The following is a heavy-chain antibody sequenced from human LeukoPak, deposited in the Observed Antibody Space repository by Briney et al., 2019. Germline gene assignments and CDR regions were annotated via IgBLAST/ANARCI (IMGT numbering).Heavy chain of an antibody. CDR1: GGSISSYY. D-gene: IGHD5-12*01. V-gene: IGHV4-59*08. CDR2: IYYSGST. J-gene: IGHJ5*02. Sequence: SETLSLTCTVSGGSISSYYWSWIRQPPGKGLEWIGYIYYSGSTNYNPSLKSRVTISVHTSKNQFSLKLGSVTAADTAVYYCARHGIVATMSFFDPWGQGTLVTVSS. CDR3: ARHGIVATMSFFDP.